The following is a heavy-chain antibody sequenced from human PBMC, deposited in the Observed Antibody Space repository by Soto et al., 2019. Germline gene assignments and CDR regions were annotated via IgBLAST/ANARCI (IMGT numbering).Heavy chain of an antibody. V-gene: IGHV3-23*01. CDR3: AKVAA. CDR1: GLTFSDYA. J-gene: IGHJ5*02. CDR2: ISMSGDST. Sequence: PGGSLRLSCAASGLTFSDYAMNWVRQAPGKGLEWVSAISMSGDSTYYADSVKGRFTISRDNSKNTLYLQMNSLRVEDTAVYYCAKVAAWGQGTLVTVSS.